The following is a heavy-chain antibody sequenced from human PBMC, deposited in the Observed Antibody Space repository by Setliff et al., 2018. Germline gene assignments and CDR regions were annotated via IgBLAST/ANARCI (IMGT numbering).Heavy chain of an antibody. CDR1: GYSISSGYY. J-gene: IGHJ5*02. CDR2: IYHSGST. Sequence: PSETLSLTCTVSGYSISSGYYWGWIRQPPGKGLEWIGSIYHSGSTYYNTSLKSRVTISVDTSKNQFSLKLRSVTAADTAVYYCARAGSIWFGELFPENWFDPWGQGTLVTVSS. V-gene: IGHV4-38-2*02. D-gene: IGHD3-10*01. CDR3: ARAGSIWFGELFPENWFDP.